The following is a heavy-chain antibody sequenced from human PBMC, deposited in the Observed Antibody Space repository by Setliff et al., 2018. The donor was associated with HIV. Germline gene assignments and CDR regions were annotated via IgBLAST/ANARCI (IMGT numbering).Heavy chain of an antibody. CDR3: ARAYDILTGYFDY. V-gene: IGHV1-18*01. D-gene: IGHD3-9*01. J-gene: IGHJ4*02. CDR2: ISAYNGNT. CDR1: GHTFSNYG. Sequence: ASVKVSCKASGHTFSNYGISWVRQAPGQGLEWMGWISAYNGNTNYVQNFQGRVTMTIDTSTSTAYMELRSLRSDDTAVYYCARAYDILTGYFDYWGQGTLVTVSS.